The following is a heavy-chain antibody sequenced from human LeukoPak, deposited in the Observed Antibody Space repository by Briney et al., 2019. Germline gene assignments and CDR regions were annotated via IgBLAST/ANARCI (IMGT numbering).Heavy chain of an antibody. CDR1: GFAFSSYW. Sequence: PGGSLRLSCAASGFAFSSYWMSWVRQAPGKGLEWVANIKQDGSGKYYVDSVKGRFTISTDNAKNSLYLQMNRLRAADTAVYYCARGLFDYWGQGTLVTVSS. V-gene: IGHV3-7*01. CDR2: IKQDGSGK. J-gene: IGHJ4*02. CDR3: ARGLFDY.